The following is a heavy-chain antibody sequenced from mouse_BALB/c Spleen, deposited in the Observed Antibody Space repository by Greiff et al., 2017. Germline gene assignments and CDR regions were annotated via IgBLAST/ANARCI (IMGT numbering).Heavy chain of an antibody. CDR1: GDSITSGY. CDR2: ISYSGST. J-gene: IGHJ4*01. V-gene: IGHV3-8*02. D-gene: IGHD2-4*01. Sequence: DVQLQESGPSLVKPSQTLSLTCSVTGDSITSGYWNWIRKFPGNKLEYMGYISYSGSTYYNPSLKSRISITRDTSKNQYYLQLNSVTTEDTATYYCARYMITTGYYAMDYWGQGTSVTVSS. CDR3: ARYMITTGYYAMDY.